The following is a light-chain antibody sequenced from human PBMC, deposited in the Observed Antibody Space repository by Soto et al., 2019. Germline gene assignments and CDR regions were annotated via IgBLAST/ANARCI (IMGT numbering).Light chain of an antibody. J-gene: IGKJ5*01. V-gene: IGKV1-27*01. Sequence: DIHMTQSPSSLSASVLDIVSIRFLTSQGISNYLAWYQQKPGKVPKLLIYVASTLQSGVPSRFSGSGSGTDFTLTISSLQPEDVATYYCQKYDSAPLTFGQGTRLEIK. CDR2: VAS. CDR3: QKYDSAPLT. CDR1: QGISNY.